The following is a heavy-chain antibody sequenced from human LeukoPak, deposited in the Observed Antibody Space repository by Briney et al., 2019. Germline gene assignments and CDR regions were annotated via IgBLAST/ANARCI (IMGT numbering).Heavy chain of an antibody. V-gene: IGHV3-33*01. CDR1: GFTFSGYG. D-gene: IGHD3-10*01. Sequence: PGRSLRLSCVASGFTFSGYGIHWVRQAPGKGLEWVAVIWFDGSKKYYADSVKGRFTISRDNSKNTLYLQMNSLRAEDTAVYYCARENTMVRGVTLYYFAYWGQGTLVTVSS. J-gene: IGHJ4*02. CDR3: ARENTMVRGVTLYYFAY. CDR2: IWFDGSKK.